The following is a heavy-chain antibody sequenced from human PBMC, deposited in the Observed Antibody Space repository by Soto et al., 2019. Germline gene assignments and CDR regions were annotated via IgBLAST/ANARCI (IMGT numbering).Heavy chain of an antibody. CDR3: ATYSCGAFDI. Sequence: LSLTCYVSGGSISRSNWWTWVRQPPGKGLEWLGEIYHSGKTNYSTSLRGRVTMTRDTSISTAYMELSRLRSDDTAVDYGATYSCGAFDIWGQGTMVTVSS. V-gene: IGHV4-4*02. D-gene: IGHD5-18*01. CDR1: GGSISRSNW. CDR2: IYHSGKT. J-gene: IGHJ3*02.